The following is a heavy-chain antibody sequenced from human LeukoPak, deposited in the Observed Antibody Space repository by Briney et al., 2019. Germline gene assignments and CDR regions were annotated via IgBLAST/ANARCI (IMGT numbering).Heavy chain of an antibody. Sequence: GGSLRLSCAASRITVSSKYMSWVRQVPGKGLQWVSIIFGDGRTFYADSVKGRFTISRDGFKNTIYLQMNSLRAEDTAVYYCAKQLPTLTFRNYFDYWGQGILVTVSS. CDR3: AKQLPTLTFRNYFDY. J-gene: IGHJ4*02. CDR2: IFGDGRT. CDR1: RITVSSKY. D-gene: IGHD1-26*01. V-gene: IGHV3-66*04.